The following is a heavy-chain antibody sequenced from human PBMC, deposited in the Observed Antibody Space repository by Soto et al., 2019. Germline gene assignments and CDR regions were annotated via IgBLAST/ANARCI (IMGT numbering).Heavy chain of an antibody. V-gene: IGHV3-33*06. CDR3: AKIRTVERFGEFDY. CDR2: IWYDGSNK. D-gene: IGHD3-10*01. J-gene: IGHJ4*02. Sequence: QVQLVESGGGVVQPGRSLRLSCAASGFTFSSYGMHWVRQAPGKGLEWVAVIWYDGSNKYYADFVKGRFTISRDNSKNTLYLQMNSLRAEDTAVYYCAKIRTVERFGEFDYWGQGTLVTVSS. CDR1: GFTFSSYG.